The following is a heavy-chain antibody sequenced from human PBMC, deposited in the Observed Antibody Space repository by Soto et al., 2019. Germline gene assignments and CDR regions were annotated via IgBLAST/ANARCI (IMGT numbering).Heavy chain of an antibody. D-gene: IGHD5-12*01. CDR2: IKGDGTNT. J-gene: IGHJ4*02. Sequence: EVQLVESGGGLVQFGGSLRLSCAASGFTFSSYWMHCVSQVPGKGLVWVSRIKGDGTNTGYADSVKGRFTISRDNVKNTLYLQMNSLRAEDKAVYYCARGLSGYYGFDYWGQGTLVTGSS. CDR3: ARGLSGYYGFDY. V-gene: IGHV3-74*01. CDR1: GFTFSSYW.